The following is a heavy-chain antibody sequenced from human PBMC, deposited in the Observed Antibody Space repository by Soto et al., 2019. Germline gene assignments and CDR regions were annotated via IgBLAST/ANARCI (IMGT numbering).Heavy chain of an antibody. V-gene: IGHV4-39*01. D-gene: IGHD2-8*01. CDR3: ARQNGPYFDY. Sequence: SETLSLTCTVSGGSISSSSYYGGWIRQPPGKGLEWIGSIYYSGSTYYNPSLKSRVTISVDTSKNQFSLKLSSVTAADTAVYYCARQNGPYFDYWGQGTLVTVSS. CDR2: IYYSGST. CDR1: GGSISSSSYY. J-gene: IGHJ4*02.